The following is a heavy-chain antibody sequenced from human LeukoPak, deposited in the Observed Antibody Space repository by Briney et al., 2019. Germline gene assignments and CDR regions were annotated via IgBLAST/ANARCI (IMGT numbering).Heavy chain of an antibody. CDR1: GFTFNSSW. J-gene: IGHJ4*02. V-gene: IGHV3-74*01. CDR3: AGQEGMDY. CDR2: INIDGSTT. Sequence: PGGSLRLSRAASGFTFNSSWMHWVRQAPGTGLVWVSRINIDGSTTTYADSVKGRFTISRDNAQNSLYLQMNSLRDEDTAVYYCAGQEGMDYWGQGTLVIVSS.